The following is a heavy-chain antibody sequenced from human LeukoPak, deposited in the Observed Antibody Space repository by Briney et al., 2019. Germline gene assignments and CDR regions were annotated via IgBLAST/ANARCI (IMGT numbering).Heavy chain of an antibody. V-gene: IGHV3-23*01. CDR1: GFTFSGAA. CDR2: ITGSDDRT. J-gene: IGHJ4*02. D-gene: IGHD3-22*01. CDR3: AKGPQVGSGYHPDF. Sequence: PGGSRRLSCAASGFTFSGAAMTWVRQAPGKGREWVSTITGSDDRTYYADSVKGRFTISRDYSKNTLRLQMSSLAVEDTAIYYCAKGPQVGSGYHPDFWGQGTLVTVSS.